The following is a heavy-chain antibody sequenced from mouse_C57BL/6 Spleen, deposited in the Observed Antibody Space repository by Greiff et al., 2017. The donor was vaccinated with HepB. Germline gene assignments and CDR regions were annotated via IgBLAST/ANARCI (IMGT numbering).Heavy chain of an antibody. CDR3: TGFDY. CDR1: GYTFTDYE. V-gene: IGHV1-15*01. J-gene: IGHJ2*01. CDR2: IDPETGGT. Sequence: VKLMESGAELVRPGASVTLSCKASGYTFTDYEMHWVKQTPVHGLEWIGAIDPETGGTAYNQKFKGKAILTADKSSSTAYMELRSLTSEDSSVYYCTGFDYWGQGTTLTVSS.